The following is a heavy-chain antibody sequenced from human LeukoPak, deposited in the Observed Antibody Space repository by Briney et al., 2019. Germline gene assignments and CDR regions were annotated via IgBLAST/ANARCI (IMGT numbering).Heavy chain of an antibody. D-gene: IGHD3-3*01. J-gene: IGHJ5*02. Sequence: GASVTVSCKASGGTFSSYAISWVRQAPGQGLEWMGGIIPILGIANSAQKFQGRVTIPPDKSTSTAYLELSSLRSEDTAVYYCAFTDITIFGVVIAANWFDPWGQGTLVTVSS. CDR3: AFTDITIFGVVIAANWFDP. CDR2: IIPILGIA. V-gene: IGHV1-69*10. CDR1: GGTFSSYA.